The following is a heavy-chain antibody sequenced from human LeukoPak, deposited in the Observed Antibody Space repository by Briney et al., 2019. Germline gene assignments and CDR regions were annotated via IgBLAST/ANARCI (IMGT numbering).Heavy chain of an antibody. Sequence: ASVKVSCKASGYTFTGYYMHWLRQAPGQGLEWMGWINPNSGGTNYAQKFQGWVTMTRDTSISTAYMELSRLRSDDTAVYYCARDGYSSASFDYWGQGTLVTVSS. CDR3: ARDGYSSASFDY. V-gene: IGHV1-2*04. J-gene: IGHJ4*02. D-gene: IGHD6-19*01. CDR2: INPNSGGT. CDR1: GYTFTGYY.